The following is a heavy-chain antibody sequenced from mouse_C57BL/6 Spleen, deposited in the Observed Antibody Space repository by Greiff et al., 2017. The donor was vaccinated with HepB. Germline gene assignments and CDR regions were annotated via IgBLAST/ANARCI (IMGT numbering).Heavy chain of an antibody. D-gene: IGHD2-4*01. J-gene: IGHJ1*03. CDR3: ARFYYDYGDFDV. CDR2: ISNGGGST. Sequence: EVMLVESGGGLVQPGGSLKLSCAASGFTFSDYYMYWVRQTPEKRLEWVAYISNGGGSTYYPDTVKGRFTISRDNAKNTLYLQMSRLKSEDTAMYYCARFYYDYGDFDVWGTGTTVTVSS. V-gene: IGHV5-12*01. CDR1: GFTFSDYY.